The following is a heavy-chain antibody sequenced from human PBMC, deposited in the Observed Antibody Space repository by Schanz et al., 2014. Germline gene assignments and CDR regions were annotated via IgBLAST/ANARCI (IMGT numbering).Heavy chain of an antibody. CDR1: GFVFRTFA. CDR2: IYSGGST. D-gene: IGHD3-22*01. V-gene: IGHV3-23*03. CDR3: AKQHGVIQQVSDY. J-gene: IGHJ4*02. Sequence: EVQLLESGGTVVQPGGSLRVSCAASGFVFRTFAMYWVRQAPGKGLEWVSVIYSGGSTYYADSVKGRFSVSGDNSKNTLYLQMNSLRAEDTAVYYCAKQHGVIQQVSDYWGQGTLVTVSS.